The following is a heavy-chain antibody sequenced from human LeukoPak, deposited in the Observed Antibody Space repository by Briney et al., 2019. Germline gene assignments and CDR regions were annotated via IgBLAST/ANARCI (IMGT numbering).Heavy chain of an antibody. CDR2: IYYSGST. CDR3: AGLRATDAFDI. Sequence: PSETLSLTCTVSGGSISSYYWSWIRQPPGKGLEWIGYIYYSGSTNYNPSLKSRVTISVDTSKNQFSLKLSSVTAADTAVYYCAGLRATDAFDIWGQGTMVTVSS. CDR1: GGSISSYY. J-gene: IGHJ3*02. D-gene: IGHD5-12*01. V-gene: IGHV4-59*01.